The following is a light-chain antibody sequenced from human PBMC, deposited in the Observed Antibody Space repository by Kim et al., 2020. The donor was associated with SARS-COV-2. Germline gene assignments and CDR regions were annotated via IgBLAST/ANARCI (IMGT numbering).Light chain of an antibody. Sequence: ASVGDRVTITCRASQGIRNDLGWDQQKPGKAPKLLIYAASSLQSGVPSRFSGSGSGTDFTLTIGSLQPEDFATYYCLQDYNYPLTFGGGTKVDIK. CDR3: LQDYNYPLT. V-gene: IGKV1-6*01. CDR2: AAS. J-gene: IGKJ4*01. CDR1: QGIRND.